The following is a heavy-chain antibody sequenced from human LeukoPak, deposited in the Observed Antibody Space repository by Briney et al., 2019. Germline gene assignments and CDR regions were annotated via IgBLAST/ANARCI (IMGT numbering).Heavy chain of an antibody. CDR3: ARDWGIAAATPYYFDH. CDR2: IYMSGST. D-gene: IGHD6-13*01. V-gene: IGHV4-61*09. Sequence: SQTLSLTCSVFVGSISTGNYCYSWIRQSAGKGMEWIGNIYMSGSTRYNPSLMSRVAMSVDTSKNQFSLKISSATAADTAVYYCARDWGIAAATPYYFDHWGQGIQVTVSS. J-gene: IGHJ4*02. CDR1: VGSISTGNYC.